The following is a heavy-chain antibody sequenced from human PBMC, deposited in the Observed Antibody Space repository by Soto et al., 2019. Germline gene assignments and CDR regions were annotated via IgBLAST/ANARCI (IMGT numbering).Heavy chain of an antibody. CDR2: IYYSGST. J-gene: IGHJ5*02. V-gene: IGHV4-30-4*01. Sequence: SETLSLTCTVSGGSISIGDYYWSCIRQPPGKGLEWIGYIYYSGSTYYNPSLKSRVTISVDTSKNQFSLKLSSVTAADTAVYYCAREPLLSPTHCSGGSCYSDWFDPWGQGTLVTVSS. CDR3: AREPLLSPTHCSGGSCYSDWFDP. D-gene: IGHD2-15*01. CDR1: GGSISIGDYY.